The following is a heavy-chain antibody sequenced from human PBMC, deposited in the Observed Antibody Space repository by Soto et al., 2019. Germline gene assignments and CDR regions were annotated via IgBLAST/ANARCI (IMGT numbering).Heavy chain of an antibody. Sequence: SVKVSCKASGGTFSSYAISWVRQAPGQGLEWMGGIIPIFGTANYAQKFQGRVTITADESTSTAYMELSSLRSEDTAVYYCARGIDSSGYFSHYYFDYWRQGTLVTVSS. D-gene: IGHD3-22*01. CDR2: IIPIFGTA. CDR1: GGTFSSYA. V-gene: IGHV1-69*13. J-gene: IGHJ4*02. CDR3: ARGIDSSGYFSHYYFDY.